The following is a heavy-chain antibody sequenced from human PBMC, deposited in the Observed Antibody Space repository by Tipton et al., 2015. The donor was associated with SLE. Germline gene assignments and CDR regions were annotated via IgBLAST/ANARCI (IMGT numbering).Heavy chain of an antibody. Sequence: SLRLSCAASGFTFSSYSMNWVRQAPGKGLEWVSSISSSSSYIYYADSVKGRFTISRDNAKNSLYLQMNSLRAEDTAVYYCAREEVFLDAFDIWGQGTMVTVSS. D-gene: IGHD1-14*01. CDR1: GFTFSSYS. V-gene: IGHV3-21*01. CDR3: AREEVFLDAFDI. CDR2: ISSSSSYI. J-gene: IGHJ3*02.